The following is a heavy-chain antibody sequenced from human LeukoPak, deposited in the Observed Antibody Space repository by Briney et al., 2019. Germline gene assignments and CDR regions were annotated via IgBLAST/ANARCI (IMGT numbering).Heavy chain of an antibody. J-gene: IGHJ6*02. D-gene: IGHD3-22*01. Sequence: GGSLRLSCAASGFTLSSYSMNWVRQAPGKGLEWVSSISSSSSYIYYADSVKGRFTISRDNAKNSLYLQMNSLRAEDTAVYYCARCPGYYYDSSGYYPYYYYGMDVWGQGTTVTVSS. CDR1: GFTLSSYS. V-gene: IGHV3-21*01. CDR3: ARCPGYYYDSSGYYPYYYYGMDV. CDR2: ISSSSSYI.